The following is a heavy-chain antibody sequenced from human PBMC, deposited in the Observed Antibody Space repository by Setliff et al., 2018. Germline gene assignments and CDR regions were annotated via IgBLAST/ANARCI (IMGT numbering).Heavy chain of an antibody. Sequence: SVKVSCKASEYTFTGYYIHWVRQAPGQGLEWMGRIMPIFGSTNYAQNFQGRVTITADKSTSTSYMDLSSLRSEDSAVYYCPGDRGGTELSFRENWF. V-gene: IGHV1-69*06. CDR3: PGDRGGTELSFRENWF. J-gene: IGHJ5*01. CDR1: EYTFTGYY. D-gene: IGHD3-10*01. CDR2: IMPIFGST.